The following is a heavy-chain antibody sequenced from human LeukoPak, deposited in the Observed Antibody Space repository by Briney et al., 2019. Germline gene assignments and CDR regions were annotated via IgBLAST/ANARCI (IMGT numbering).Heavy chain of an antibody. V-gene: IGHV1-2*02. CDR3: ARVHSGYDFSY. Sequence: ASVKVSCKASGYTFTAYYMHWVRQAPGQGLEWMGWINPNTGGTNYAPKFQGRVTMTRDTSISTAYMVLSSLTFDDTAVYYCARVHSGYDFSYWGQGTLVTVSS. D-gene: IGHD5-12*01. CDR2: INPNTGGT. CDR1: GYTFTAYY. J-gene: IGHJ4*02.